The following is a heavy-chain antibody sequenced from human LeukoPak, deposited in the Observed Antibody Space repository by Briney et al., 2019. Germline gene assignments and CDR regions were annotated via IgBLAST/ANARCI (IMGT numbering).Heavy chain of an antibody. CDR2: ISGSGGST. CDR3: AKGPGSGWENWYFDL. J-gene: IGHJ2*01. Sequence: GGSLRLSCTASGFTFGDYAMSWVRQAPGKGLEWVSAISGSGGSTYYADSVKGRFTISRDNSKNTLYLQMNSLRTEDTAVYYCAKGPGSGWENWYFDLWGRGTLVTVSS. D-gene: IGHD6-19*01. CDR1: GFTFGDYA. V-gene: IGHV3-23*01.